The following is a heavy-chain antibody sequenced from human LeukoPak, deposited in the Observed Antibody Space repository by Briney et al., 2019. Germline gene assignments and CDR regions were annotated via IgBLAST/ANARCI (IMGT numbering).Heavy chain of an antibody. CDR2: IYYSGST. V-gene: IGHV4-59*11. CDR1: GGSISTHY. J-gene: IGHJ4*02. CDR3: ARGRGEIDY. Sequence: SETLSLTCTVSGGSISTHYWSWIRQPPGKGLEWIGYIYYSGSTNHNPSLKSRVTISVDTSKNQLSLKLSSVTAADTAVYYCARGRGEIDYWGQGTLVTVPS.